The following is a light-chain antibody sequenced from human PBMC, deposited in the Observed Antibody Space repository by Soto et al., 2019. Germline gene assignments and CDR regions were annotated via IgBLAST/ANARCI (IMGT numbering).Light chain of an antibody. CDR1: QSISSW. CDR3: QQYNSDLWT. V-gene: IGKV1-5*03. J-gene: IGKJ1*01. CDR2: KAS. Sequence: DIQMTQSPSTLSASVGDRVTITCRASQSISSWLAWYQQKAGKAPKLLIYKASSLESGVPSRFSGSESGTEFTLTISSLQPDDFATYYCQQYNSDLWTFGQGTKVEIK.